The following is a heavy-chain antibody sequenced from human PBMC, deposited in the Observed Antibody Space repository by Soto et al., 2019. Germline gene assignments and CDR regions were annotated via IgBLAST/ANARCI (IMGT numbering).Heavy chain of an antibody. V-gene: IGHV3-53*01. CDR1: GFTVSSNY. D-gene: IGHD1-1*01. CDR3: ATHGTDYYYYGMDV. CDR2: IYSGGST. Sequence: PGGSLRLSCAASGFTVSSNYMSWVRQAPGKGLEWVSVIYSGGSTYYADSVKGRFTISRDNSKNTLYLQMNSLRAEDTAVYYCATHGTDYYYYGMDVWGQGTTVTVSS. J-gene: IGHJ6*02.